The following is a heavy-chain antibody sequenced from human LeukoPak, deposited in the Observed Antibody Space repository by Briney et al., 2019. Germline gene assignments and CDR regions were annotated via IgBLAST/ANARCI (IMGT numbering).Heavy chain of an antibody. V-gene: IGHV3-53*01. J-gene: IGHJ5*02. D-gene: IGHD5-12*01. CDR3: ARDGYSGYHWLT. CDR2: IYSDANT. Sequence: GGSLRRSCAASGFTVSSNYMSWVRQAPGKGLEWVSVIYSDANTYYADSVKGRFTISRDNSKNTLYLQMNNLRGEDTAVFYCARDGYSGYHWLTWGQGTLVTVSS. CDR1: GFTVSSNY.